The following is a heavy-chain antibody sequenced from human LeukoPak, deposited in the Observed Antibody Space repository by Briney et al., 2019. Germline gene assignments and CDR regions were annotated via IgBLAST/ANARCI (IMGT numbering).Heavy chain of an antibody. CDR1: GFTFSSYG. J-gene: IGHJ4*02. Sequence: GGSLRLSCAASGFTFSSYGMHWVRQAPGKGLEWVAFIRYDGSNKYYADSVKGRFTISRDNSKNTLYLQMNSLRAEDTAVYYCAKGARVAARGGSIDYWGQGTLVTVSS. CDR3: AKGARVAARGGSIDY. CDR2: IRYDGSNK. V-gene: IGHV3-30*02. D-gene: IGHD6-6*01.